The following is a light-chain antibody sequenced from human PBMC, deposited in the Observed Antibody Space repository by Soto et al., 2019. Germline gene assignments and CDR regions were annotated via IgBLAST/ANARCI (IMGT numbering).Light chain of an antibody. Sequence: SYELTQPLSVSVALGQTARITCGGNNIGSKNVRWYQQKAGQAPVLVIDRDSNRPSGIPERFSGSNSGNTATLTISRAQDGDEADYFCQVWDSTTVVFGGGTKLTVL. CDR3: QVWDSTTVV. J-gene: IGLJ2*01. V-gene: IGLV3-9*01. CDR2: RDS. CDR1: NIGSKN.